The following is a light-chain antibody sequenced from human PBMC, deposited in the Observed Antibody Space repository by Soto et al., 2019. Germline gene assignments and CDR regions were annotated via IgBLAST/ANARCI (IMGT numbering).Light chain of an antibody. V-gene: IGLV1-51*02. J-gene: IGLJ1*01. Sequence: SVLTKPPSLSAAPGQKVTISCSGSSSNIGNNYVSWYQQLPGTAPKLLIYENNKRPSGIPDRFSGSKSGTSATLGITGLQTGDEADYYCGTWDSSLSAYVFGTGTKV. CDR1: SSNIGNNY. CDR3: GTWDSSLSAYV. CDR2: ENN.